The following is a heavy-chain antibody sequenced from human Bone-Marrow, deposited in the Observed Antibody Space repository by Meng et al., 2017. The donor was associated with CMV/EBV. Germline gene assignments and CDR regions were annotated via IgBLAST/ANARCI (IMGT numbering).Heavy chain of an antibody. D-gene: IGHD6-19*01. CDR1: GYTFTSYY. CDR3: ATELDSSGSTTPGY. J-gene: IGHJ4*02. V-gene: IGHV1-46*01. CDR2: INPSGGTT. Sequence: ASVKVSCKASGYTFTSYYIHWVRQAPGQGLEWMGIINPSGGTTTYAQRFKGRVTMTRDTSPSTAYMELSSLISEDTAVYYFATELDSSGSTTPGYWGQGTLVTVSS.